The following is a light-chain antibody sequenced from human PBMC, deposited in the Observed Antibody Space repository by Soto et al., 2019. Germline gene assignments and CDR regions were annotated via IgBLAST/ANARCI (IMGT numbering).Light chain of an antibody. CDR3: CSYVYTTTLYV. J-gene: IGLJ1*01. CDR1: SSDVGGYNY. Sequence: QSVLTQPASVSGSPGQSITISCTGTSSDVGGYNYVSWYQQHPGKAPKLMIFEVSNRPSGVSNRFSGSKSGNTASLTISGLQPEDEADYYCCSYVYTTTLYVFGTGTKLTVL. CDR2: EVS. V-gene: IGLV2-14*01.